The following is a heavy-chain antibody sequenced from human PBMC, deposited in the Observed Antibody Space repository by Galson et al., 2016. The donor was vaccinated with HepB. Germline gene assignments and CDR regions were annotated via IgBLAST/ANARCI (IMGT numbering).Heavy chain of an antibody. D-gene: IGHD2-21*02. CDR1: GVSISSVSYY. J-gene: IGHJ4*02. CDR2: TYTNGGP. Sequence: TLSLTCTVSGVSISSVSYYWGWIRQPAGKGLEWIGRTYTNGGPNYNPSLKSRVTISIDSSENQFFLNLTSVTAADTAVYYCARTTISAHPYFDYWGQGTLVSVSS. V-gene: IGHV4-61*02. CDR3: ARTTISAHPYFDY.